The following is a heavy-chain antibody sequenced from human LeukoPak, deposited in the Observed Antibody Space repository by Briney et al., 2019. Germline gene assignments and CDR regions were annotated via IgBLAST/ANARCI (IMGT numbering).Heavy chain of an antibody. J-gene: IGHJ1*01. CDR3: ATGGPRRAEYFQH. Sequence: ASVKVSCKVSGYTLTELSMHWVRQAPGKGLEWMGDFDPEDGETIYAQKFQGRVTMTEDTSTDTAYMELSSLRSEDTAVYYCATGGPRRAEYFQHWGQGTLVTVSS. V-gene: IGHV1-24*01. CDR1: GYTLTELS. CDR2: FDPEDGET.